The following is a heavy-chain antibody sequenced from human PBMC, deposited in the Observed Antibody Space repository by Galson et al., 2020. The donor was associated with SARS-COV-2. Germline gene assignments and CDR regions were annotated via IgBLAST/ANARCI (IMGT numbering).Heavy chain of an antibody. CDR3: ARDPCGGGYCYGSGDY. D-gene: IGHD2-21*01. Sequence: PGGSLRLSCAASGFNFRAHRINWVRQAPGGGLVWVSTIYNDGGTTSYADSVKGRFTVSRDSAKSTVYLQMNSLRAEDTAVYYCARDPCGGGYCYGSGDYWGQGTLVTVSS. CDR2: IYNDGGTT. V-gene: IGHV3-74*01. J-gene: IGHJ4*02. CDR1: GFNFRAHR.